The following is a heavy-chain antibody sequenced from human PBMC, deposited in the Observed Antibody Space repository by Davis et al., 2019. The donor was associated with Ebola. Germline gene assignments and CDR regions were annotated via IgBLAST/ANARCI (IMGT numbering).Heavy chain of an antibody. D-gene: IGHD6-19*01. CDR3: ARRYRGTGYSSS. CDR2: INHSGST. CDR1: GFTVSSNY. J-gene: IGHJ5*02. Sequence: ESLKISCAASGFTVSSNYMSWVRQPPGKGLEWIGEINHSGSTNYNPSLKSRVTISVDTSKNQFSLKLSSVTAADTAVYYCARRYRGTGYSSSWGQGTLVTVSS. V-gene: IGHV4-34*01.